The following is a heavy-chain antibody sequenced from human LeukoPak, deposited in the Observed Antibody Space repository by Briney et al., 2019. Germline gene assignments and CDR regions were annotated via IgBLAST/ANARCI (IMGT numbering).Heavy chain of an antibody. V-gene: IGHV3-21*04. CDR3: GRGRLYGSGTYYVFDY. D-gene: IGHD3-10*01. CDR2: ISTSSSYI. J-gene: IGHJ4*02. CDR1: GFAFSSYT. Sequence: GGALRLSCAASGFAFSSYTMNWGRQAPGEGLGWGSFISTSSSYIYYADSVKGRFTISRDNSRNTLCLQMTSLRDEDPAVYYCGRGRLYGSGTYYVFDYWGRGTLVTVSS.